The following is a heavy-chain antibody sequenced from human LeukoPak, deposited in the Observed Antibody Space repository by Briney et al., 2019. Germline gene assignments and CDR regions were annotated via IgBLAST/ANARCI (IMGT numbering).Heavy chain of an antibody. D-gene: IGHD2-2*01. Sequence: ASVKVSCKASGGTFSGYAISWVRQAPGQGLEWMGRIIPIFGTASYTQKFQGRVTITTDESTSTAYLELSSLRSEDTAVYYCARARSTSRFSEFDYWGQGTLVTVSS. J-gene: IGHJ4*02. CDR2: IIPIFGTA. CDR3: ARARSTSRFSEFDY. CDR1: GGTFSGYA. V-gene: IGHV1-69*05.